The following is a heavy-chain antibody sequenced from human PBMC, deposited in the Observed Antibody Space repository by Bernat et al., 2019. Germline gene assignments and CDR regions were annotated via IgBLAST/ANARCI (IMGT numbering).Heavy chain of an antibody. D-gene: IGHD3-3*01. V-gene: IGHV1-8*01. CDR1: GYTFTSYD. CDR2: MNPNSGNT. J-gene: IGHJ5*02. Sequence: QVQLVQSGAEVKKPGASVKVSCKASGYTFTSYDINWVRQATGQGLEWMGWMNPNSGNTGYAQKFQGRVTMTRNTSISTAYMELSSLRSEDTAVYYCARVLINYDFWSGWRSGSKAAGRGWFDPWGQGTLVTVSS. CDR3: ARVLINYDFWSGWRSGSKAAGRGWFDP.